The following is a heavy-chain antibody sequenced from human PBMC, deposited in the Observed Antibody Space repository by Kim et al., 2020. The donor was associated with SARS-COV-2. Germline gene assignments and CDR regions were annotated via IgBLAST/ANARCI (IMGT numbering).Heavy chain of an antibody. J-gene: IGHJ4*02. CDR3: ARDLVPFSSSWYYFDY. D-gene: IGHD6-13*01. CDR2: ISSSNSYI. CDR1: GFTFSRYS. Sequence: GGSLRLSCAASGFTFSRYSMNWVRQAPGKGLEWVSSISSSNSYIYYAESVKGRFTIARDNAKNSLYLQMNSLRAEDTAMFYCARDLVPFSSSWYYFDYWGLGTLVTVSS. V-gene: IGHV3-21*01.